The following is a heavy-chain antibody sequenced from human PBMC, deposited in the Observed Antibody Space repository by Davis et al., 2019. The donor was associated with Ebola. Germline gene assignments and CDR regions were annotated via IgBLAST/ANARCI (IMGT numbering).Heavy chain of an antibody. J-gene: IGHJ4*02. CDR1: GFTFSNAW. CDR2: IKSKTDGGTT. V-gene: IGHV3-15*07. CDR3: TKVPYLYDSTGWFDY. Sequence: GESLKISCAASGFTFSNAWMNWVRQAPGKGLEWVGRIKSKTDGGTTDYAAPVKGRFTISRDDSKNTLYLQMNSLKTEDTAVYYCTKVPYLYDSTGWFDYWGQGTLVTVSS. D-gene: IGHD3-22*01.